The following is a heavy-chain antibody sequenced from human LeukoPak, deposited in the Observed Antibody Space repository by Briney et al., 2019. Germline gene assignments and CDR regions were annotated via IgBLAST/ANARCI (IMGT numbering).Heavy chain of an antibody. Sequence: PSETLSLTCAVYGGSFSGYYWSWIRQPPGKGLEWIGEINHSGSTNYNPSLKSRVTISVDTSKNQFSLKLSSVTAADTAVYYCARGVPIAARRRYYFDYWGQRTLVTVSS. CDR2: INHSGST. CDR1: GGSFSGYY. J-gene: IGHJ4*02. CDR3: ARGVPIAARRRYYFDY. D-gene: IGHD6-6*01. V-gene: IGHV4-34*01.